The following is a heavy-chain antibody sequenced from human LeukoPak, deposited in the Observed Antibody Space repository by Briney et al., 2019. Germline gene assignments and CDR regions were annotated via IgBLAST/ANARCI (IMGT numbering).Heavy chain of an antibody. Sequence: TGGSLRLPCAVSGFTFSSYSMTWVRQAPGKGLEWVSSISSSSSYIYYADSVKGRFTISRDNAKNSLYLQMNSLRAEDTAVYYCARAIGAAAGTVDYWGQGTLVTVSS. CDR3: ARAIGAAAGTVDY. CDR2: ISSSSSYI. J-gene: IGHJ4*02. CDR1: GFTFSSYS. V-gene: IGHV3-21*01. D-gene: IGHD6-13*01.